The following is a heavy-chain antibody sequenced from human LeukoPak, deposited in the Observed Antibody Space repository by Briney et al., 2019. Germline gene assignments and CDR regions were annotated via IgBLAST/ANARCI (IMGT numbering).Heavy chain of an antibody. Sequence: SETLSLTCTVSGYSISSGYYWGWIRQPPGKGLGWIGSIYHSGSTYYNPSLTSRVTISVDTSKNQFSLKLSSLTAADTAVYYCARETTGNAFDIWGQGTMVTVSS. CDR1: GYSISSGYY. V-gene: IGHV4-38-2*02. CDR3: ARETTGNAFDI. CDR2: IYHSGST. D-gene: IGHD4-11*01. J-gene: IGHJ3*02.